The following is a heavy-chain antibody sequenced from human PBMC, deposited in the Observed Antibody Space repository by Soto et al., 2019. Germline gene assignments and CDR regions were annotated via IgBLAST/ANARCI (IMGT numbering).Heavy chain of an antibody. CDR1: GDSVSSNTAA. D-gene: IGHD4-17*01. J-gene: IGHJ4*02. Sequence: QVQLQQSGPGLVKPSQTLSLTCVISGDSVSSNTAAWNWIRQSPSRGLEWLGRTYFRSKWYNDYAMSVKSRITINPATSKNQFPLQLNSVTPEDTAVYYCARDLYNGDWVTFDFWGQGTLVTVSS. V-gene: IGHV6-1*01. CDR2: TYFRSKWYN. CDR3: ARDLYNGDWVTFDF.